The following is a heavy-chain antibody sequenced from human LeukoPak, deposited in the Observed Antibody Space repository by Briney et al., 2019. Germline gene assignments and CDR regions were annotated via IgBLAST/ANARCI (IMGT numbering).Heavy chain of an antibody. V-gene: IGHV3-66*01. D-gene: IGHD2/OR15-2a*01. Sequence: GGSLRLSCAASGFSVSSNYMSWVRQALGKGLEWVSVIYSGGSTYYADSVKGRFTISRDNSKNTLYLQMNSLRAEDTAVYYCASSGYYRIYYFDYWGQGTLVTVSS. CDR1: GFSVSSNY. CDR3: ASSGYYRIYYFDY. J-gene: IGHJ4*02. CDR2: IYSGGST.